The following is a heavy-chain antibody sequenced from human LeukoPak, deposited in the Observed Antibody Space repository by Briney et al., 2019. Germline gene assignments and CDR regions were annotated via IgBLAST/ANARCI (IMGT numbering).Heavy chain of an antibody. J-gene: IGHJ4*02. D-gene: IGHD1/OR15-1a*01. V-gene: IGHV3-21*01. Sequence: GGSLRLSCAASGFTFSSYSMNWVRQAPGKGLEWVSSISTGSGYIYYADSVKGRFTISRDNAKNLLYLQMNSLRAEDTAVYYCARGTWPNKLFDYWGQGTLVTVSS. CDR1: GFTFSSYS. CDR2: ISTGSGYI. CDR3: ARGTWPNKLFDY.